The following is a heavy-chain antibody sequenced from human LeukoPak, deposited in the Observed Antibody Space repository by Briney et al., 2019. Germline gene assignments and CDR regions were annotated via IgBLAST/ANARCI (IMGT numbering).Heavy chain of an antibody. CDR3: ARQWADFWSGYYLVFDY. CDR2: IYFSGST. CDR1: GGSISSSSYY. V-gene: IGHV4-39*01. Sequence: SETLSLTCTVSGGSISSSSYYWGWIRQPPGKGLEWIGSIYFSGSTYYNPSLKSRVTISVDTSKNQFSLKLSSVTAADTAVYYCARQWADFWSGYYLVFDYWGQGTLSPSPQ. D-gene: IGHD3-3*01. J-gene: IGHJ4*02.